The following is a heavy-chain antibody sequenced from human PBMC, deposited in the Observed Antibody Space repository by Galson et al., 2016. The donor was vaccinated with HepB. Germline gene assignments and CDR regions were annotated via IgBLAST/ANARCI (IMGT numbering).Heavy chain of an antibody. CDR1: GFTFGSYG. CDR2: ISYDASKK. CDR3: AKSPLMFFGELLGYFQH. V-gene: IGHV3-30*18. D-gene: IGHD3-10*01. Sequence: SLRLSCAASGFTFGSYGMHWVRQAPGKGLEWVAVISYDASKKHYADSVKGRFTISRDKSKNTLYLQMNSLRAEDTAVCYCAKSPLMFFGELLGYFQHWGQGTLVTVSS. J-gene: IGHJ1*01.